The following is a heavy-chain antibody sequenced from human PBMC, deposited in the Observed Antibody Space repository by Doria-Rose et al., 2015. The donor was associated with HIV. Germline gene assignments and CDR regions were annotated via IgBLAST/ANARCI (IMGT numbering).Heavy chain of an antibody. CDR3: ARIKSSRWYHKYYFDF. Sequence: QVTLKESGPVLVKPTETLTLTCTVSGVSLSSPGMGVSWIRQPPGKALEWLANIFSDDERSYKTSLESRLTISRGTSKSQVVPTMTDMDPVDTATYYCARIKSSRWYHKYYFDFWGQGTLVIVSA. V-gene: IGHV2-26*01. CDR1: GVSLSSPGMG. J-gene: IGHJ4*02. D-gene: IGHD6-13*01. CDR2: IFSDDER.